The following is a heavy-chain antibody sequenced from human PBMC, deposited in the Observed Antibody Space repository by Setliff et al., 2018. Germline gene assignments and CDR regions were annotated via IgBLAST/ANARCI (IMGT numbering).Heavy chain of an antibody. J-gene: IGHJ4*02. CDR2: LHTSGTT. CDR3: ARDNTIVGATDY. Sequence: SSETLSLTCTVSGDSISSGSYYWSWIRQPAGGGLEWIGRLHTSGTTDYNPSLKGRVTISADTSTNHFSLKLTSVTAADTAVYYCARDNTIVGATDYWGQGALVTVSS. D-gene: IGHD1-26*01. V-gene: IGHV4-61*02. CDR1: GDSISSGSYY.